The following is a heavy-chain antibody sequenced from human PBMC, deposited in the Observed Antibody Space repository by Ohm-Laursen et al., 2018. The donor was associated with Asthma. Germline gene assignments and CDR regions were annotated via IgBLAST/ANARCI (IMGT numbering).Heavy chain of an antibody. V-gene: IGHV4-4*02. CDR1: YDSIDNHHW. CDR2: IYHTGST. Sequence: TLSLTCSVSYDSIDNHHWWTWVRLSPGKGLEWIGEIYHTGSTSYNPSLKSRLTMSVDTSKNQFSLNLTSVTAADTAVYYCARGAFYYESTGYYFFDHWGQGALVTVSS. CDR3: ARGAFYYESTGYYFFDH. D-gene: IGHD3-22*01. J-gene: IGHJ4*02.